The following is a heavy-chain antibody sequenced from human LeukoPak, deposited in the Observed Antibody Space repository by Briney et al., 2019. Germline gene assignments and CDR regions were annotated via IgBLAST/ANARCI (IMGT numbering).Heavy chain of an antibody. V-gene: IGHV3-15*01. CDR1: GFTFSNAW. J-gene: IGHJ4*02. Sequence: GGSLRLSCAASGFTFSNAWMTWVRQALGKGPEWLGRIRGKADGETTDYAAPVKGGFTISRDDSKNILYLQMNSLTTEDTAVYYCILAAAGPAYWGQGALVTVSS. CDR3: ILAAAGPAY. CDR2: IRGKADGETT. D-gene: IGHD6-13*01.